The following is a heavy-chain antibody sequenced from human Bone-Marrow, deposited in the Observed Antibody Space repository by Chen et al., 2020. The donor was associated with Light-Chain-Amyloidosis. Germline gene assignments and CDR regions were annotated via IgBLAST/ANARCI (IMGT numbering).Heavy chain of an antibody. Sequence: QLQLQESGPGLVKPSETLSLTCTVSGGSISSSSYYWGWIRQPPGKWLEWIGSIYYSGSTYYNPSLKSRVTISVDTSKNQFSLKLSSVTAADTAVYYCATKIKARSSGYSAWGQGTLVTVSS. D-gene: IGHD6-13*01. CDR3: ATKIKARSSGYSA. J-gene: IGHJ5*02. CDR1: GGSISSSSYY. CDR2: IYYSGST. V-gene: IGHV4-39*01.